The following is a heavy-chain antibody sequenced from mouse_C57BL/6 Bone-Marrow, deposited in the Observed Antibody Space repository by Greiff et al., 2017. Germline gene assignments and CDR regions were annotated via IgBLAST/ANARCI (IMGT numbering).Heavy chain of an antibody. V-gene: IGHV1-59*01. CDR3: ARRGYYGSSSNLYFDV. CDR1: GYTFTSYW. J-gene: IGHJ1*03. D-gene: IGHD1-1*01. CDR2: IDPSDSYT. Sequence: QVQLQQPGAELVRPGTSVKLSCKASGYTFTSYWMHWVKQRPGQGLEWIGVIDPSDSYTNYNQKFKGKAPLTVDTSSSTSYMQLSRLTADDSAGYYCARRGYYGSSSNLYFDVWGTGTTVTVAS.